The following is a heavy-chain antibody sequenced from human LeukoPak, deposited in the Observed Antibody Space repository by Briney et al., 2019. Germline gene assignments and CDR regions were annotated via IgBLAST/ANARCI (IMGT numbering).Heavy chain of an antibody. CDR1: GFTFSSYA. Sequence: GRSLRLSCAASGFTFSSYAMHWVRQAPGKGLEWVAVISYDGSNKYYADSVKGRFTISRDNSKNTLYLQMNSLRAEDTAVYYYARATPPFTMVRRGVDYFDYWGQGALVTVSS. V-gene: IGHV3-30-3*01. D-gene: IGHD3-10*01. CDR2: ISYDGSNK. CDR3: ARATPPFTMVRRGVDYFDY. J-gene: IGHJ4*02.